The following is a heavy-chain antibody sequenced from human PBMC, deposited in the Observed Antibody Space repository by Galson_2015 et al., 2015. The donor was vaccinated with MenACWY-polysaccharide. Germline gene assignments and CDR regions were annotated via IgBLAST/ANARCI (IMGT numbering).Heavy chain of an antibody. D-gene: IGHD3-10*01. J-gene: IGHJ4*02. CDR1: GFTFSNFW. Sequence: SLRLSCAASGFTFSNFWMSWVRQAPGKELERVASIKQDGSEKYLVDSVKGRFTISRDNAESSLFLQMNSLRAEDTAVYYCARERWVRGVFFDQWGQGTLVTVSS. CDR3: ARERWVRGVFFDQ. V-gene: IGHV3-7*01. CDR2: IKQDGSEK.